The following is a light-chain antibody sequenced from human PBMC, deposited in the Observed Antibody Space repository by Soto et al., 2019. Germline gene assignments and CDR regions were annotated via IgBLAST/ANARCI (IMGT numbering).Light chain of an antibody. V-gene: IGKV2-28*01. CDR3: MQALQTLPLT. Sequence: EIVMTQSPLSLPVTPGEPASISCRSSQSLLQSNGFNYLDWYLQKPGQSPQLLIYLGSNRASGGTDRFSGSRSGSDSTLKISRVEAEDVGIYYCMQALQTLPLTFGGGTKVEIK. CDR2: LGS. J-gene: IGKJ4*01. CDR1: QSLLQSNGFNY.